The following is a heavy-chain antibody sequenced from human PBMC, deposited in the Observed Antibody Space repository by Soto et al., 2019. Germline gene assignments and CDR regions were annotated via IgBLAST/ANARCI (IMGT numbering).Heavy chain of an antibody. Sequence: GGSLRLSCAASGFTFDDYAMHWVRQAPGKGLEWVSGISWNSGSIGYADSVKGRFTISRDNAKNSLYLQMNSLRAEDTALYYCAKDMSPDYYGSGGTGDYWGQGTLVTVSS. CDR2: ISWNSGSI. CDR3: AKDMSPDYYGSGGTGDY. V-gene: IGHV3-9*01. D-gene: IGHD3-10*01. J-gene: IGHJ4*02. CDR1: GFTFDDYA.